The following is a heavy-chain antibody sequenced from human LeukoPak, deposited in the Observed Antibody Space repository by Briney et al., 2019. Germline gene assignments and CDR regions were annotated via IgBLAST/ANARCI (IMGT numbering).Heavy chain of an antibody. CDR3: ARHPALWFGEPLDY. CDR1: GGSISSSSYY. J-gene: IGHJ4*02. Sequence: PSETLFLTCTVSGGSISSSSYYWGWIRQPPGKGLEWIGSIYCSGSTYYNPSLKSRVTISVDTSKNQFSLKLSSVTAADTAVYYCARHPALWFGEPLDYWGQGTLVTVSS. V-gene: IGHV4-39*01. CDR2: IYCSGST. D-gene: IGHD3-10*01.